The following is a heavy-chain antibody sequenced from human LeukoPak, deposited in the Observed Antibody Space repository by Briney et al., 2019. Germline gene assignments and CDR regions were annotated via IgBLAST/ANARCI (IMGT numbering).Heavy chain of an antibody. V-gene: IGHV4-38-2*02. D-gene: IGHD3-10*01. Sequence: PSETLSLTCTVSGYSLTNGYYWVWIRQPPGKGLEWIGAVYHSWCNYYSPSLGRRVPPSVEQSKNQFSPKLNPVTAADTAVYFCARSGPYYYHYLDVWGKGTTVTVSS. CDR1: GYSLTNGYY. CDR3: ARSGPYYYHYLDV. CDR2: VYHSWCN. J-gene: IGHJ6*03.